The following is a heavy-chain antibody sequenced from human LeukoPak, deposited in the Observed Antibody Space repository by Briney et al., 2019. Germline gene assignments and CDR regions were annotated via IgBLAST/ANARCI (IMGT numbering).Heavy chain of an antibody. D-gene: IGHD6-19*01. CDR1: GFTLSSYE. CDR3: ARNSGWYEIS. J-gene: IGHJ4*02. Sequence: GGSLRLSCMVSGFTLSSYEMSWIRQAPGKGLEWVSSIEYGESTTHYADSVRGRFTISRDNYKNTLYLQLTSLSDDDTAVYFCARNSGWYEISWGQGTLVIVSS. V-gene: IGHV3-23*01. CDR2: IEYGESTT.